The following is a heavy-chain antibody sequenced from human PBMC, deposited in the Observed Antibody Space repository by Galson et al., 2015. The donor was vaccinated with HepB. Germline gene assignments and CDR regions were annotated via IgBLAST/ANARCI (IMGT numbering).Heavy chain of an antibody. D-gene: IGHD6-19*01. CDR1: GYSFTTYD. CDR2: TTPNTGKT. V-gene: IGHV1-8*01. CDR3: ARSVSSWAAHSGWSDY. J-gene: IGHJ4*02. Sequence: SVKVSCKASGYSFTTYDITWVRQAAGQGLEWIGWTTPNTGKTGYAQNFQGRVTMTSNPSISTAYLELSSLRSEDTAVYYCARSVSSWAAHSGWSDYWGQGTLVTVSP.